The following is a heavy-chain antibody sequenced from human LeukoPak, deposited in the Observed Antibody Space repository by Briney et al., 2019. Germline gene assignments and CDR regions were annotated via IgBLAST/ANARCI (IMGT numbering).Heavy chain of an antibody. CDR3: ARAGSKSGSQTYLDY. J-gene: IGHJ4*02. D-gene: IGHD3-10*01. Sequence: GGSLRLSCAASGFTFDDSAMNWVRQAPGKGLERVSGIDCNGGNIGYADSVKGRLTTSRDNAKNSLYLQMNSLRDEDTALYYCARAGSKSGSQTYLDYWGQGTLVTVSS. V-gene: IGHV3-20*04. CDR2: IDCNGGNI. CDR1: GFTFDDSA.